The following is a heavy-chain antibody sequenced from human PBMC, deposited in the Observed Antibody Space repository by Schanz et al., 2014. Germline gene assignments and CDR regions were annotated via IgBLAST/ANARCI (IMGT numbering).Heavy chain of an antibody. J-gene: IGHJ5*02. D-gene: IGHD1-26*01. CDR3: AKELYSGSHYGWFDP. CDR1: GFTFSSYG. V-gene: IGHV3-21*04. Sequence: EVQLVESGGGLVKPGDSLRLSCAASGFTFSSYGMHWVRQAPGKGLEWVSRTSNDGSFTTFADSVKGRFTISRDNAKTTLYLQMNSLRADDTAVYYCAKELYSGSHYGWFDPWGQGTLVTVTS. CDR2: TSNDGSFT.